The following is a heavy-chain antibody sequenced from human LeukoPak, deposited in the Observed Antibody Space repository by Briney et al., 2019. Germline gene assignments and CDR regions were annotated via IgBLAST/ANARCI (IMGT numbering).Heavy chain of an antibody. CDR2: IYYSGST. CDR3: ASAYSSSWYSFDY. V-gene: IGHV4-39*01. J-gene: IGHJ4*02. D-gene: IGHD6-13*01. CDR1: GGSISSSSYY. Sequence: PSETLSLTCTVSGGSISSSSYYWGWIRQPPGKGLEWIGSIYYSGSTYYNPSLKSRVTISVDTSKNQFSLKLSSVTAADTAVYYCASAYSSSWYSFDYWGQGTLVTVSS.